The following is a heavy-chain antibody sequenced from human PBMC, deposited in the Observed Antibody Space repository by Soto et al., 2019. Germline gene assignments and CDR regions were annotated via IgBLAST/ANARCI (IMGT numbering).Heavy chain of an antibody. CDR2: INAGNGNT. D-gene: IGHD3-10*01. J-gene: IGHJ6*02. V-gene: IGHV1-3*01. CDR3: AREGPPNYYGSGSYHGMDV. Sequence: ASVKVSCKASGYTFTSYAMHWVRQAPGQRLEWMGWINAGNGNTKYSQKFQGRVTITRDTSASTAYMELSSLRSEDTAVYYCAREGPPNYYGSGSYHGMDVWGQGTTVTVSS. CDR1: GYTFTSYA.